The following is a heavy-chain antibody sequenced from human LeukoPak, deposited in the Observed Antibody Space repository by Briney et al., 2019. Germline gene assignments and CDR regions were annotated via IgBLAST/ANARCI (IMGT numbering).Heavy chain of an antibody. Sequence: ASVKVSCKASGYTFTGYAMNWVRQAPGQGLEWMGWINTNTGNPTYAQGFTGRFVFSLDTSVSTAYLQISSLKAEDTAVYYCARDSVRGGSGSYYNEGFDIWGQGTMVTVSS. D-gene: IGHD3-10*01. CDR1: GYTFTGYA. J-gene: IGHJ3*02. V-gene: IGHV7-4-1*02. CDR3: ARDSVRGGSGSYYNEGFDI. CDR2: INTNTGNP.